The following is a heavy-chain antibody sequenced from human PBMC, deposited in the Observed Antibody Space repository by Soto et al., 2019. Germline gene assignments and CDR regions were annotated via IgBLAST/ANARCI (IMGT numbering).Heavy chain of an antibody. J-gene: IGHJ4*02. CDR3: AKEYTSISKGSFDY. CDR2: ITGSGGAT. V-gene: IGHV3-23*01. Sequence: EVHLLEFGEGLVQRGGSLRLSCAASGFTFSNYAMNWVRQAPGKGLEWVSGITGSGGATFYADSVKGRFTISRDNSKNTVYLQVNSVRADDTAVYYCAKEYTSISKGSFDYWGQGALVTVSS. D-gene: IGHD2-2*02. CDR1: GFTFSNYA.